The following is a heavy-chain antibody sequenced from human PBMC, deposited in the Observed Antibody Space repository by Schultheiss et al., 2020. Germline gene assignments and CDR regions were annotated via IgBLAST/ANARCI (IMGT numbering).Heavy chain of an antibody. CDR1: GFTFSSYG. V-gene: IGHV3-30*18. CDR2: ISYDGSNK. CDR3: AKDYSRGYYYYYYMDV. D-gene: IGHD4-11*01. J-gene: IGHJ6*03. Sequence: GGSLRLSCAASGFTFSSYGMHWVRQAPGKGLEWVAVISYDGSNKYYADSVKGRFTISRDNSKNTLYLQMNSLRAEDTAVYYCAKDYSRGYYYYYYMDVWGKGTTVTVSS.